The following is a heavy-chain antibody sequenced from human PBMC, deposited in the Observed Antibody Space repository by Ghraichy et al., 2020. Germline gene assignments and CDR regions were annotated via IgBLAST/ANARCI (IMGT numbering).Heavy chain of an antibody. CDR2: INHSGST. Sequence: SETLSLTCAVYGGSFSGYYWSWIRQPPGKGLEWIGEINHSGSTNYNPSLKSRVTISVDTSKNQFSLKLSSVTAADTAVYYCATLYGVYYYGMDVWGQGTTVTVSS. D-gene: IGHD4-17*01. V-gene: IGHV4-34*01. CDR1: GGSFSGYY. CDR3: ATLYGVYYYGMDV. J-gene: IGHJ6*02.